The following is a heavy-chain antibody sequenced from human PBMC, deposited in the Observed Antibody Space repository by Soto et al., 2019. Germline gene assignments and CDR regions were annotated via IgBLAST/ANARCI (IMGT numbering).Heavy chain of an antibody. V-gene: IGHV3-15*07. D-gene: IGHD2-2*01. CDR1: GFTFSNAW. CDR2: IKSKTDGGTT. Sequence: TGGSLRLSCAASGFTFSNAWINWVRQAPGKGLEWVGRIKSKTDGGTTDYAAPVKGRFTISGDDSKNTLYLQMNSLKTEDTAVYYCTTRRDSDGPAEYFQHWGQGTLVTVSS. CDR3: TTRRDSDGPAEYFQH. J-gene: IGHJ1*01.